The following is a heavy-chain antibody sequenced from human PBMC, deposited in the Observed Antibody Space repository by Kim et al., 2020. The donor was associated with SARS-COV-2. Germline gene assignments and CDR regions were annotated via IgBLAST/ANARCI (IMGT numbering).Heavy chain of an antibody. J-gene: IGHJ5*02. D-gene: IGHD1-26*01. CDR3: ARVRAVGANVIDP. Sequence: SETLSLTCTVSGGSISSYYWSWIRQPPGKGLEWIGYIYYSGSTNYNPSLKSRVTISVDTSKNQFSLKLSSVTAADTAVYYCARVRAVGANVIDPWGQGTLVTVSS. CDR1: GGSISSYY. V-gene: IGHV4-59*13. CDR2: IYYSGST.